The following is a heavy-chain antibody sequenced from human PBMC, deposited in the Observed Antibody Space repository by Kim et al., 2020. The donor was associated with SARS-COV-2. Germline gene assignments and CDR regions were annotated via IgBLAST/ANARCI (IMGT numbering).Heavy chain of an antibody. D-gene: IGHD3-16*01. CDR3: ARDGGASLDY. V-gene: IGHV3-33*08. CDR2: IWNDGNKK. CDR1: GFSISKNG. J-gene: IGHJ4*02. Sequence: GRSLRLSCAASGFSISKNGVHWVRQAPGKGLEWVAVIWNDGNKKDYGDSVRGRFTASRDTSKNTVFLQMNSLRAEDTAVYHCARDGGASLDYWGQGTLVTVSS.